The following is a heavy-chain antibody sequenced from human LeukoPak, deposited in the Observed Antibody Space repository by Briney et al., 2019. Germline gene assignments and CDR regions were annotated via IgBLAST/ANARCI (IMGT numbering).Heavy chain of an antibody. CDR3: ARAAYSSTWYSRYFDL. Sequence: GGSLRLSCAGSGFTFSSYDMHWVRQATGKGLEWVSGIGTAGEIYYPGSVKGRFTISRENAKNSLYLQMNSLRAGDTAVYYYARAAYSSTWYSRYFDLWGRGTLVTVSS. V-gene: IGHV3-13*01. CDR1: GFTFSSYD. CDR2: IGTAGEI. D-gene: IGHD6-13*01. J-gene: IGHJ2*01.